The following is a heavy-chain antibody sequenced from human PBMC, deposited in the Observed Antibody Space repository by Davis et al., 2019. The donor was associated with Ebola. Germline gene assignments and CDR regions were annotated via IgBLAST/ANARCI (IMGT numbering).Heavy chain of an antibody. CDR2: IWYDGSNK. CDR3: ARDRHDYVLDLNWFDP. CDR1: GFTFSDYY. J-gene: IGHJ5*02. D-gene: IGHD3-16*01. V-gene: IGHV3-33*08. Sequence: GESLKISCAASGFTFSDYYMSWIRQAPGKGLEWVAVIWYDGSNKYYADSVKGRFTISRDNSKNTLYLQMNSLRAEDTAVYYCARDRHDYVLDLNWFDPWGQGTLVTVSS.